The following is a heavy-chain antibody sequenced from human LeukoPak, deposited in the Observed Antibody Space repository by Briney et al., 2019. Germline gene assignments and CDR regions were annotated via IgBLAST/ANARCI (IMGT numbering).Heavy chain of an antibody. CDR3: AKNFARDYDILTGPISPPWAFDI. Sequence: PGGSLRLSCAASGFTFSSYEMNWVRQAPGKGLEWVSAISGSGGSTYYADSVKGRFTISRDNSKNTLYLQMNSLRAEDTAVYYCAKNFARDYDILTGPISPPWAFDIWGQGTMVTVSS. D-gene: IGHD3-9*01. V-gene: IGHV3-23*01. CDR1: GFTFSSYE. CDR2: ISGSGGST. J-gene: IGHJ3*02.